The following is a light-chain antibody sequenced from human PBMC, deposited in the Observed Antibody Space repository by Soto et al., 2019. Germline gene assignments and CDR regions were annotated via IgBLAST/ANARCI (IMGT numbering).Light chain of an antibody. CDR3: QHYNNWPRT. CDR1: QSVSSN. J-gene: IGKJ2*01. V-gene: IGKV3-15*01. CDR2: GAS. Sequence: EIVMTQSPATLSVSPGERATVSCRASQSVSSNLAWYQQKPGQAPRLLIYGASTRATGIPARFSGSGSGTAFTLTIGSLQSEDFAVYYCQHYNNWPRTFGQGTKLEIK.